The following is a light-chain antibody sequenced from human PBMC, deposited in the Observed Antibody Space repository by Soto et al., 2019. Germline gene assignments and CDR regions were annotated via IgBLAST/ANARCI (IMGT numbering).Light chain of an antibody. V-gene: IGLV2-14*01. CDR1: SSDVGGYNY. J-gene: IGLJ3*02. CDR3: SSYRSFNTRM. Sequence: QSALTQPASVSGSPGQSITISCTGTSSDVGGYNYVSWYQQHPGKAPKLMIYEVSDRPSGVSNRFSGSKSGNTASLTISGLRAEDEADYYCSSYRSFNTRMFGGGTKLTVL. CDR2: EVS.